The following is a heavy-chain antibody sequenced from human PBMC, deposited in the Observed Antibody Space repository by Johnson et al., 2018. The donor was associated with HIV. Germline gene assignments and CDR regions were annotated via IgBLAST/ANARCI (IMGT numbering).Heavy chain of an antibody. V-gene: IGHV3-48*01. Sequence: VQLVESGGGVVQPGRSLRLSCAASGFTFSSYAMHWVRQAPGKGLEWVSYISSSGSTIYYADFVKGRFTISRDNSKNTLDLQMNRLRAQDTAVYYCARDWEGYAFDIWGQGTMVTVSS. D-gene: IGHD1-26*01. CDR1: GFTFSSYA. J-gene: IGHJ3*02. CDR3: ARDWEGYAFDI. CDR2: ISSSGSTI.